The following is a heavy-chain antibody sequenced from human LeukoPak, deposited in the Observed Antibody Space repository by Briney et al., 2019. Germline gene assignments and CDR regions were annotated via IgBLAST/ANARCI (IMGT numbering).Heavy chain of an antibody. D-gene: IGHD1-7*01. Sequence: GGSLRLSCAASGFNFGSYSMTWVRQAPGKGLEWVSVISADSATTFYADSVKGRFTISRDNAKNSLYLQMNSLRAEDTAVYYCARAHNWKYGSFDFWGQGTLVTVSS. J-gene: IGHJ4*02. V-gene: IGHV3-23*01. CDR3: ARAHNWKYGSFDF. CDR2: ISADSATT. CDR1: GFNFGSYS.